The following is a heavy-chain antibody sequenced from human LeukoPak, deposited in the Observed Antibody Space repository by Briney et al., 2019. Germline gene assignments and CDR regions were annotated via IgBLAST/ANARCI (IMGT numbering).Heavy chain of an antibody. V-gene: IGHV1-69*05. J-gene: IGHJ4*02. D-gene: IGHD3-3*02. CDR1: GGTFSSYA. Sequence: SVKVSCKASGGTFSSYAISWVRQAPGQGLEWMGGIIPIFGTANYAQKFQGRVTMTRDTSTSTVYMELSSLRSEDTAVYYCARGSFQNFDYWGQGTLVTVSS. CDR2: IIPIFGTA. CDR3: ARGSFQNFDY.